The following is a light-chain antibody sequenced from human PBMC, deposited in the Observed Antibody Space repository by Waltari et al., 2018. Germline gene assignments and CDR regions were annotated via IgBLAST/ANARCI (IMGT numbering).Light chain of an antibody. CDR2: QDT. CDR3: QAWDSSTVI. J-gene: IGLJ2*01. CDR1: TFGTRS. V-gene: IGLV3-1*01. Sequence: SYDLTQPPSVSVSPGQTATLPCSGDTFGTRSISWLQHKPGQSPILVLYQDTRRPSGIPERFSGSNSGDTATLTISGTQAPDEADYYCQAWDSSTVIFGGGTTLTVL.